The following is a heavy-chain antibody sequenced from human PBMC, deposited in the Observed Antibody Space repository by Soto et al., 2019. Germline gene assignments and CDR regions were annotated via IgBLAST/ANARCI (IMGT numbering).Heavy chain of an antibody. CDR1: GGSINSYY. J-gene: IGHJ6*03. D-gene: IGHD6-13*01. CDR2: IYYSGNT. V-gene: IGHV4-59*01. Sequence: QVQLQESGPGLVKPSETLSLTCTVSGGSINSYYWTWIRRPPGKGLEWIGYIYYSGNTDYNPSLKSRVTISIDTSKNQFSLKLSSVTAADTAVYYCARGQQLYCYYNMDVWGQGTTVTVSS. CDR3: ARGQQLYCYYNMDV.